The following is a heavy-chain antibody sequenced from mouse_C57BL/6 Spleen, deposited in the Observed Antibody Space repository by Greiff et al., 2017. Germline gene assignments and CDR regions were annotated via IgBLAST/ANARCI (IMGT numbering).Heavy chain of an antibody. D-gene: IGHD2-5*01. Sequence: EVQVVESGGDLVKPGGSLKLSCAASGFTFSSYGMSWVRQTPDKRLEWVATISSGGSYTYYPDSVKGRFTISRDNAKNTLYLQMSSLKSEDTAMYYCARPMWYSNFDDWGQGTTLTVSS. V-gene: IGHV5-6*01. CDR1: GFTFSSYG. CDR3: ARPMWYSNFDD. CDR2: ISSGGSYT. J-gene: IGHJ2*01.